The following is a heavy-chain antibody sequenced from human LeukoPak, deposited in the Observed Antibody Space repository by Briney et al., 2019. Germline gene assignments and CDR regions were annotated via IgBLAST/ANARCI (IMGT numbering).Heavy chain of an antibody. CDR1: GGSVSSGSYY. J-gene: IGHJ4*02. V-gene: IGHV4-61*03. CDR2: IYYSGST. D-gene: IGHD1-26*01. CDR3: VRAPGIVGTAPFGNY. Sequence: TSETLSLTCSVFGGSVSSGSYYWNWIRQSPGKGLEWIGCIYYSGSTNYNPSLRGRVAMSIDTSKNHFSLRLISVTAADTAIYYCVRAPGIVGTAPFGNYWGRGTLVTVSS.